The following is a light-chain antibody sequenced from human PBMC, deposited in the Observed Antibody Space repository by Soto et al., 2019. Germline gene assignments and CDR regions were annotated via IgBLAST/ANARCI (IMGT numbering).Light chain of an antibody. CDR3: QSYDTSLSVV. V-gene: IGLV1-40*01. CDR2: DNS. CDR1: SSNIGAGYD. Sequence: QSALTQPPSVSGAPGQRVTISCTGSSSNIGAGYDVHWYQQLPGTAPKLLICDNSNRPSGVPDRFSGSKSGTSASLAITGLQAEDEADYYCQSYDTSLSVVFGGGTKLTVL. J-gene: IGLJ2*01.